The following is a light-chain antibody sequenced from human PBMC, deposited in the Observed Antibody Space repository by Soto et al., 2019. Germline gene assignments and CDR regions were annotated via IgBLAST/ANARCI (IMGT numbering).Light chain of an antibody. Sequence: EIVLTQSPGTLSLSPGERATLSCRASQSVSSYLAWYQQKPGQAPRLLIYDAPNRATGIPARFSGSGSGTDFTLTISSLEPEDFAVYYCQQRSNWPITFGQGTRLEIK. CDR3: QQRSNWPIT. CDR2: DAP. V-gene: IGKV3-11*01. CDR1: QSVSSY. J-gene: IGKJ5*01.